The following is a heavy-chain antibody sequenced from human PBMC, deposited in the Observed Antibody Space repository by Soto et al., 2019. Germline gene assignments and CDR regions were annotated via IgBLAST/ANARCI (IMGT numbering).Heavy chain of an antibody. V-gene: IGHV4-34*01. CDR2: MSHSGGT. D-gene: IGHD1-1*01. CDR1: GGSVSSSSNYY. J-gene: IGHJ3*02. Sequence: VQLQQWGAGLLKPSETLSLTCAVYGGSVSSSSNYYWSWIRQPPGKGLEWIGEMSHSGGTHFNPSLKSRVTISVDTSKNQFSLKMSSVTAADTALYYCARVERGTATTVVDAFDIWGPGTMVTVSS. CDR3: ARVERGTATTVVDAFDI.